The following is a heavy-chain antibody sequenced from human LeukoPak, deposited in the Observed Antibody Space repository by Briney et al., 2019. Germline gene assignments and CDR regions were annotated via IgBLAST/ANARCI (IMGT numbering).Heavy chain of an antibody. V-gene: IGHV3-73*01. J-gene: IGHJ4*02. CDR2: IRSKANSYAT. CDR1: GFTFSGSA. CDR3: TRRVIDCSGGSCYPARDY. D-gene: IGHD2-15*01. Sequence: PGGSLRLSCAASGFTFSGSAMHWVRQASGKGLEWVGRIRSKANSYATAYAASVKGRFTISRDDSKNTAYLQMNSLKTEDTAVYYCTRRVIDCSGGSCYPARDYWGQGTLVTVSS.